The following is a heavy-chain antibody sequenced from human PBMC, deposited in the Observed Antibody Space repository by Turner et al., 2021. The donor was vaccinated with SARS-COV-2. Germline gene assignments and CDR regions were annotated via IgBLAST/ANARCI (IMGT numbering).Heavy chain of an antibody. CDR1: GFTFSSYS. J-gene: IGHJ4*02. CDR3: ARDLGSIAVAN. D-gene: IGHD6-19*01. CDR2: ISSSSSTT. Sequence: EVQLVESGGGLAQPGGSLRLSCAASGFTFSSYSMNWVRQAPGKGLEWVSYISSSSSTTYYADSVKGRFTISRDNAKNSLYLQMNSLRAEDTAVYYCARDLGSIAVANWGQGTLVTVSS. V-gene: IGHV3-48*01.